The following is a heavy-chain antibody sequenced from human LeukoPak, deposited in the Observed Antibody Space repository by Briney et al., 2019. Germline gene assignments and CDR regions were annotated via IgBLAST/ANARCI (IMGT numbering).Heavy chain of an antibody. Sequence: PAGSLRLSCAASGFTFDDYGMSWVRQAPGKGLEWVSGISWNGGSTGYADSVKGRFTISRDNAKNSLYLQMNSLRAEDTALYYCARGPSGSYYYYMDVWGKGTTVTVSS. D-gene: IGHD1-26*01. CDR3: ARGPSGSYYYYMDV. CDR1: GFTFDDYG. J-gene: IGHJ6*03. CDR2: ISWNGGST. V-gene: IGHV3-20*04.